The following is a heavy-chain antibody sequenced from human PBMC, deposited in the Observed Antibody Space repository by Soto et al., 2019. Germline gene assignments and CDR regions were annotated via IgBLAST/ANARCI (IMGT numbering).Heavy chain of an antibody. D-gene: IGHD4-17*01. V-gene: IGHV3-66*01. CDR2: IYSGGST. J-gene: IGHJ5*02. Sequence: EVQLVESGGGLVQPGGSLRLSCAASGFTVSSNYMSWVRQAPGKGLEWVSVIYSGGSTYYADSVKGRFTISRDNSKNTLYLQMNSLRAEDTAVYYCARDSGGDYGVNGWLDPWGQGTLVTVSS. CDR1: GFTVSSNY. CDR3: ARDSGGDYGVNGWLDP.